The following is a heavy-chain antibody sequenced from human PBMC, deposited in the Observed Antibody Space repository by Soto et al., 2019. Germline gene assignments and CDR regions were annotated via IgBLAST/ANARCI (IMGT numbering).Heavy chain of an antibody. D-gene: IGHD6-13*01. Sequence: QVQLVESGGSVVQPGGSLRLSCAASGFTFSSYAMHWVREAPGKGLEWVAVISYDGSNKYYADSVKGRFTISRDNSKNTLYLQMNSLRAEDTAVYYCARDAIAAANWFDPWGQGTLVTVSS. CDR2: ISYDGSNK. V-gene: IGHV3-30-3*01. J-gene: IGHJ5*02. CDR1: GFTFSSYA. CDR3: ARDAIAAANWFDP.